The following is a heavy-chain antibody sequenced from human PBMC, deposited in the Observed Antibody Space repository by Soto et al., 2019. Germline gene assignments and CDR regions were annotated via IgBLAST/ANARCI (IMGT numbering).Heavy chain of an antibody. CDR2: ISAYNGNT. Sequence: AASVKVSCKASGYTFTSYGISWVRQAPGQGLEWMGWISAYNGNTNYAQKLQGRVTMTTDTSTSTAYMELRSLRSDDTAVYYCARSDSGRNTITLVYYGAFDIWGQGTMVTVSS. CDR3: ARSDSGRNTITLVYYGAFDI. J-gene: IGHJ3*02. D-gene: IGHD1-26*01. CDR1: GYTFTSYG. V-gene: IGHV1-18*01.